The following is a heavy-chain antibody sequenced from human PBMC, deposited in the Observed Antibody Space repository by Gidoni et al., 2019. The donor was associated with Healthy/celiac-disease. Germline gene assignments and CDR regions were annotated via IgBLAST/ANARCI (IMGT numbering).Heavy chain of an antibody. D-gene: IGHD5-18*01. CDR3: AKGNNGYSYGYVYYYYMDV. J-gene: IGHJ6*03. Sequence: QLLPSGAEVKKPASSVKVSCKASGGTFSTDALSWVRQAPGQGLEWMGGIIPIFGTANYAQKFQGRVTITADKSTSTAYMELSSLRSEDTAVYYCAKGNNGYSYGYVYYYYMDVWGKGTTVTVSS. CDR1: GGTFSTDA. CDR2: IIPIFGTA. V-gene: IGHV1-69*06.